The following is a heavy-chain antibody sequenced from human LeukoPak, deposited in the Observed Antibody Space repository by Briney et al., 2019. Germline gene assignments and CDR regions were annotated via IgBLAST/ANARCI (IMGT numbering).Heavy chain of an antibody. CDR2: IRSKAYGGTT. CDR3: TRRVLRYPSGFDP. J-gene: IGHJ5*02. Sequence: PGGPLRLSCTASGFTFGDYAMNWVRQAPGKGLEWVGFIRSKAYGGTTEYAASVKGRFTISRDDSKSIAYLQMNSLKTEDTAVYYCTRRVLRYPSGFDPWGQGTLVTVSS. V-gene: IGHV3-49*04. D-gene: IGHD3-9*01. CDR1: GFTFGDYA.